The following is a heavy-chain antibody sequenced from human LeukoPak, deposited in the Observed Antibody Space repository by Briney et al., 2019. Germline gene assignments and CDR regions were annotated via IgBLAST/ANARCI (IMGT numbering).Heavy chain of an antibody. D-gene: IGHD3-22*01. CDR1: GFTFSSYA. J-gene: IGHJ4*02. Sequence: QPGGSLRLSCAASGFTFSSYAMHWVRQAPGKGLEWVAVISYDGSNKYYADSVKGRFTISRDNSKNTLYLQMNSLRAEDTAVYYCAKEVVVVITTPTEAGFDYWGQGTLVTVSS. CDR3: AKEVVVVITTPTEAGFDY. V-gene: IGHV3-30-3*01. CDR2: ISYDGSNK.